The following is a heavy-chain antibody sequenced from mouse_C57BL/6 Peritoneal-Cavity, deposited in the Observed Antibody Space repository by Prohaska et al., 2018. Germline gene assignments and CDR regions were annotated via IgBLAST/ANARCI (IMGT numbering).Heavy chain of an antibody. D-gene: IGHD2-1*01. V-gene: IGHV1-61*01. J-gene: IGHJ4*01. CDR3: ACNYDAMDY. CDR1: VYTFTSYW. Sequence: QVQLQQPGAELVRPGSSVKLSCNASVYTFTSYWMDWVKQRPGQGLEWIGNIYPSDSETNYNQKFKDKATLTVDKSSSTAYKQRSSLTSEDAAVYYCACNYDAMDYWGQGTSVTVSS. CDR2: IYPSDSET.